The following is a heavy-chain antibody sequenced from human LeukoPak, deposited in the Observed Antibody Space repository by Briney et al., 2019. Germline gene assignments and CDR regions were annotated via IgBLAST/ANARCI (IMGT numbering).Heavy chain of an antibody. V-gene: IGHV3-33*01. CDR1: GFTFSSYG. J-gene: IGHJ4*02. Sequence: PGGSLRLSCAASGFTFSSYGMHWVRQAPGKGLEWVAVIWYDGSNKYYADSVKGRFTISRDNSKNTLYMQMNSLRAEDTAVYYCAREGIGVEGDLDYWGQGTLVTVSS. CDR3: AREGIGVEGDLDY. D-gene: IGHD3-10*01. CDR2: IWYDGSNK.